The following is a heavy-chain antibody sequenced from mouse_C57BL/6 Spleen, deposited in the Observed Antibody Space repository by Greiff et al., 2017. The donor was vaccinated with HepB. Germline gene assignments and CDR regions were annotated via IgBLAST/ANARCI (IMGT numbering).Heavy chain of an antibody. D-gene: IGHD1-1*01. Sequence: VQLQQSGPELVKPGASVKISCKASGYAFSSSWMNWVKQRPGKGLEWIGRIYPGDGDTNYNGKFKGKATLTADKSSSTAYMQLSSLTSEDSAVYFCARSYYDGSSLDYWGQGTTLTVSS. J-gene: IGHJ2*01. CDR1: GYAFSSSW. CDR3: ARSYYDGSSLDY. V-gene: IGHV1-82*01. CDR2: IYPGDGDT.